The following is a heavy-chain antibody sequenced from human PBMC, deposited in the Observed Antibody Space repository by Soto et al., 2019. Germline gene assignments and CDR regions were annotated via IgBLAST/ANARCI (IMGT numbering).Heavy chain of an antibody. CDR3: AKERGSHIAAYFDY. J-gene: IGHJ4*02. CDR2: ISGSGVST. CDR1: GFTFSSYA. D-gene: IGHD6-13*01. V-gene: IGHV3-23*01. Sequence: GGSLRLSCAASGFTFSSYAMSWVRQAPGKGLEWVSAISGSGVSTYYADSVKGRFTISRENSKNTLYLQMNSLRAEDTAVYYCAKERGSHIAAYFDYWGQGTLVTVSS.